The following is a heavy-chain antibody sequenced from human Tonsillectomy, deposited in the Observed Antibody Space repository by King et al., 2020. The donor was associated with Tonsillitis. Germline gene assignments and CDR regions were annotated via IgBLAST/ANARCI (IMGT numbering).Heavy chain of an antibody. CDR3: ARQYYYYDSSGYTYDAFDF. Sequence: VQLVESGAEVKKPGESLKISCKGSGYTFTNSWIVWFGQMPGKGLEWMGIIYPCGSDTTYSPSFQGQGPLSADKSVRTAYLQWSSLKASDTAMYYCARQYYYYDSSGYTYDAFDFWGQGTMVTVSS. D-gene: IGHD3-22*01. J-gene: IGHJ3*01. V-gene: IGHV5-51*01. CDR2: IYPCGSDT. CDR1: GYTFTNSW.